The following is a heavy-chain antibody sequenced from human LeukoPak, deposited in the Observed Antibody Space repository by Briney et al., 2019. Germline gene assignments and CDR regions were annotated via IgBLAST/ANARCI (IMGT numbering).Heavy chain of an antibody. J-gene: IGHJ1*01. D-gene: IGHD2-2*01. Sequence: GESLKISCKGSGYSFTSYWISWVRQMPGKGLEWMAIIYPANSDTRYSPSFQGQVTISADKSISTAYLQWSSLKASDTAMYYCARPACSSTSCYLYFQHWGQGTLVTVSS. CDR2: IYPANSDT. CDR3: ARPACSSTSCYLYFQH. V-gene: IGHV5-51*01. CDR1: GYSFTSYW.